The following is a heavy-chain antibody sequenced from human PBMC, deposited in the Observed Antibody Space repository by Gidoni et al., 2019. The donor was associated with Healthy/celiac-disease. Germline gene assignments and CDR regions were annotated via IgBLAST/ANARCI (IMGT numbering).Heavy chain of an antibody. CDR2: IWYDGSNK. D-gene: IGHD2-2*01. V-gene: IGHV3-33*01. CDR1: GFTFSSYG. J-gene: IGHJ4*02. Sequence: QVQLVESGGGVVQPGRSLRLSCAASGFTFSSYGMHWVRQAPGKGLEWVAVIWYDGSNKYYADSVKGRFTISRDNSKNTLYLQMNSLRAEDTAVYYCARKRIVPRSYFDYWGQGTLVTVSS. CDR3: ARKRIVPRSYFDY.